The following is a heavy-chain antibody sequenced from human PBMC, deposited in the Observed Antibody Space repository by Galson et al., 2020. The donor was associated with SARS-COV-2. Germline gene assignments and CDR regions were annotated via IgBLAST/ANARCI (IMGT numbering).Heavy chain of an antibody. D-gene: IGHD3-16*02. V-gene: IGHV3-15*01. CDR2: IKSKTDGGTT. CDR3: TTDRDYDYVWGSYRYRDY. Sequence: GGSLRLSCAASGFTFSNAWMNWVPQAPGKGLEWVGRIKSKTDGGTTDYAAPVKGRFTISRDDSKNTLYLQMNNLKTEDTAVYYCTTDRDYDYVWGSYRYRDYWGQGTLVTVSS. CDR1: GFTFSNAW. J-gene: IGHJ4*02.